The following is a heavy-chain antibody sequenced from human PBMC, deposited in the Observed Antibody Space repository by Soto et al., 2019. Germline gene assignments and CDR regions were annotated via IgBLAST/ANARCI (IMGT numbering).Heavy chain of an antibody. Sequence: VQLLESGGDLVQPGGSLRLSCVASGIPFGSRAMSWVRQAPGEGLEWVSTITDTGGDTKYADSVRGRFTMSRDNSKKTLYLQMNSLRVEDSALYYCARGSTDSYPGSRIFDFWGRGTLVTVSS. CDR1: GIPFGSRA. J-gene: IGHJ4*02. D-gene: IGHD3-10*01. CDR2: ITDTGGDT. V-gene: IGHV3-23*01. CDR3: ARGSTDSYPGSRIFDF.